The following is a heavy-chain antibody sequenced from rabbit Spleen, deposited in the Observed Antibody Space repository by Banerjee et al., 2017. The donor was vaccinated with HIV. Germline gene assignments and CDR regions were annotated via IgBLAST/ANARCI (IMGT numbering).Heavy chain of an antibody. CDR3: ARDVGTSFSTYGMDL. D-gene: IGHD8-1*01. CDR1: GFDLSSNEV. CDR2: MYAGSSGST. J-gene: IGHJ6*01. Sequence: QQQLEESGGGLVKPGGSLTLTCKASGFDLSSNEVCWVRQAPGKGLEWIACMYAGSSGSTYSATWAKGRFTISKTSSTTVTLQMTSLTAADTATYFCARDVGTSFSTYGMDLWGPGTLVTVS. V-gene: IGHV1S45*01.